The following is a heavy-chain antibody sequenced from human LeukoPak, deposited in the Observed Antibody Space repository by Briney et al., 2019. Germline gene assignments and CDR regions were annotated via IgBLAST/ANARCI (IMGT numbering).Heavy chain of an antibody. CDR1: GYTFTGYY. CDR3: ARAGPLYTGAYLAY. Sequence: ASVKVSCKASGYTFTGYYIHWVRQAPGQGLQWVGWINPNSGDTISAQKLHGRVTLTTDTSITTAYMELSSLTSDDTAVYFCARAGPLYTGAYLAYWGQGTLVTVSS. CDR2: INPNSGDT. J-gene: IGHJ4*02. V-gene: IGHV1-2*02. D-gene: IGHD7-27*01.